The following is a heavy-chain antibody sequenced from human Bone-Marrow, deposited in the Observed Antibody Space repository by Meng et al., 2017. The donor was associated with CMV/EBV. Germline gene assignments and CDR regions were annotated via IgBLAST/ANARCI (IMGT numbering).Heavy chain of an antibody. CDR3: ARAYLVVGGAFAI. D-gene: IGHD2-15*01. V-gene: IGHV4-61*01. Sequence: SETLSLTCTVSGGSVSSGSYYWSWIRQPPGKGLEWIGYIYYSGSTNYNPSLKSRVTISVDTSKNQFSLKLSSVTAADTAVYYCARAYLVVGGAFAIWGQGKMVNVSS. CDR1: GGSVSSGSYY. J-gene: IGHJ3*02. CDR2: IYYSGST.